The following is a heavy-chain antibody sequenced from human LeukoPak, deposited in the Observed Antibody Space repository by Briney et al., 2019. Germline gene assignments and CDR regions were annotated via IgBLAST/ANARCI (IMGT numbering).Heavy chain of an antibody. J-gene: IGHJ4*02. V-gene: IGHV4-34*01. D-gene: IGHD6-13*01. CDR3: AWSGSSWYGGLWDFDY. Sequence: SETLSLTCAVYGGSFSGYYWSWIRQPPGKGLEWIGEINHSGSTNYNPSLKSRVTISVDTSKNQFSLQLNSVTPEDTAVYYCAWSGSSWYGGLWDFDYWGQGTLVTVSS. CDR2: INHSGST. CDR1: GGSFSGYY.